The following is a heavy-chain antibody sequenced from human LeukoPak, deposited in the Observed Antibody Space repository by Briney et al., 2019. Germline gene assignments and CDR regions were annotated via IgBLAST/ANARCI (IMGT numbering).Heavy chain of an antibody. Sequence: PGGSLRLSCAASGFTFSNYAMSWVRQAPGKGLEWVSAISGSGGSIYYADSVKGRFTISRDNSKNTLFLQLNTLRAEDTAIYYCANASSTSCYAGLHIWGQGTMVTVSS. J-gene: IGHJ3*02. D-gene: IGHD2-2*01. V-gene: IGHV3-23*01. CDR1: GFTFSNYA. CDR3: ANASSTSCYAGLHI. CDR2: ISGSGGSI.